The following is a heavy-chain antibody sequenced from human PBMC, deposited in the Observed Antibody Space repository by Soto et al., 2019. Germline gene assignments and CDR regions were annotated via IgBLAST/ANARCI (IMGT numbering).Heavy chain of an antibody. D-gene: IGHD6-13*01. Sequence: GGSLRLSCAASGFTFSSYAMHWVRQAPGKGLEWVAVISYDGSNKYYADSVKGRFTISRDNSKNTLYLQMNSLRAEDTAVYYCARDPWPGIANWFDPWGQGTLVTVSS. CDR1: GFTFSSYA. CDR2: ISYDGSNK. CDR3: ARDPWPGIANWFDP. V-gene: IGHV3-30-3*01. J-gene: IGHJ5*02.